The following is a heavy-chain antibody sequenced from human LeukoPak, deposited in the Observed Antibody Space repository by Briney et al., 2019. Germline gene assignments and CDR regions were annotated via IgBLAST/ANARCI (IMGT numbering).Heavy chain of an antibody. CDR1: GYTFTGYY. CDR3: ARDGTVTTDYYYGMGV. V-gene: IGHV1-2*02. CDR2: INPNSGGT. Sequence: ASVKVSCKASGYTFTGYYMHWVRQAPGQGLEWMGWINPNSGGTNYAQKFQGRVTMTRDTSISTAYMELSRLRSDDTAVYYCARDGTVTTDYYYGMGVWGQGTTVTVSS. D-gene: IGHD4-17*01. J-gene: IGHJ6*02.